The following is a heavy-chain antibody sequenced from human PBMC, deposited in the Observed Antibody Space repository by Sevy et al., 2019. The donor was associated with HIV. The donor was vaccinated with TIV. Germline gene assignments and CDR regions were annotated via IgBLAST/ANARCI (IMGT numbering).Heavy chain of an antibody. CDR2: IGGGDT. CDR3: AKDGVSRNKLWDWFDP. V-gene: IGHV3-23*01. CDR1: GFTFNIYA. D-gene: IGHD2-21*01. J-gene: IGHJ5*02. Sequence: GGFLRLSCATSGFTFNIYAMSWVRQAPGKGLEWLSTIGGGDTYYADSVKGRFTISRDDSKSAVYLQMNSLRADDTAVYDSAKDGVSRNKLWDWFDPWGQGTLVTVSS.